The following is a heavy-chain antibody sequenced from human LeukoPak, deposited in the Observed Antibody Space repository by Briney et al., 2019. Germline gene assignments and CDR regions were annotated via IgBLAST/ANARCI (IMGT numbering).Heavy chain of an antibody. D-gene: IGHD3-9*01. J-gene: IGHJ4*02. CDR1: GGSVSSGSYY. V-gene: IGHV4-61*01. Sequence: SSETLSLTCTVSGGSVSSGSYYWSWIRQPPGKGLEWIGYIYYSGSTNYNPSLKSRVTISVDTSKNQFFLKLSSVTAADTAVYYCARGPRVLRYFDWLLPYYFDYWGQGTLVTVSS. CDR3: ARGPRVLRYFDWLLPYYFDY. CDR2: IYYSGST.